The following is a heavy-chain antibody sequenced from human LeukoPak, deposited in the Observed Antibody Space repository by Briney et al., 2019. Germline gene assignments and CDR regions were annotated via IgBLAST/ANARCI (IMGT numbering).Heavy chain of an antibody. CDR3: ARESCSSTSCYRDAFDI. V-gene: IGHV3-21*01. D-gene: IGHD2-2*02. Sequence: GGSLRLSCAASGFTFSIYSMNWVRQAPGKGLECVSSISSSSSYIYYADSVKGRFTISRDNAKNSLYLQMNSLRAEDTAVYYCARESCSSTSCYRDAFDIWGQGTMVTVSS. J-gene: IGHJ3*02. CDR2: ISSSSSYI. CDR1: GFTFSIYS.